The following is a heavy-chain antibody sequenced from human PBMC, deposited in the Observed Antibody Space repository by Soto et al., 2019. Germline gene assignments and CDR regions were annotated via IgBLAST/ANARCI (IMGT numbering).Heavy chain of an antibody. Sequence: VKVSCKASGYKFITYGITWVRQAPGQGLEWMGGISTYSGNTDYAQSLQDRVTMTTDTSTSTVYMELGSLRSDDTAVYYCARGLGTNGLDVWGQGTAVTVS. CDR1: GYKFITYG. D-gene: IGHD3-16*01. V-gene: IGHV1-18*04. J-gene: IGHJ6*02. CDR2: ISTYSGNT. CDR3: ARGLGTNGLDV.